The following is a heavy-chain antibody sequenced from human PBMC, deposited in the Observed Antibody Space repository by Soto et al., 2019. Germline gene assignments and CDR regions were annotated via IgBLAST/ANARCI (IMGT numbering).Heavy chain of an antibody. V-gene: IGHV3-30*18. CDR3: AKDQLRGYSYGFFYYYYGMDV. CDR1: GFTFSSYG. D-gene: IGHD5-18*01. J-gene: IGHJ6*02. CDR2: ISYDGSNK. Sequence: QPGGSLRLSCAASGFTFSSYGMHWVRQAPGKGLEWVAVISYDGSNKYYADSVKGRFPISRDTSKNTLYLQMNSLRAEDTAVYYCAKDQLRGYSYGFFYYYYGMDVWGQGTTVTVSS.